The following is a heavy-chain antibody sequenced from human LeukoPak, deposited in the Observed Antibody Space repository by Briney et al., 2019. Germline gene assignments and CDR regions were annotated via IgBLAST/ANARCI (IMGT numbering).Heavy chain of an antibody. CDR2: ISYDVGKK. Sequence: PGGSLRLSCAASGFTFSSYGMHWVRQAPGKGLEWVAVISYDVGKKYYADSVKGRFTISRDNSKNTLYLQMNSLRAEDTAVYYCAKAPSYGDFYYYYYMDVWGKGTTVTVSS. CDR1: GFTFSSYG. J-gene: IGHJ6*03. CDR3: AKAPSYGDFYYYYYMDV. V-gene: IGHV3-30*18. D-gene: IGHD4-17*01.